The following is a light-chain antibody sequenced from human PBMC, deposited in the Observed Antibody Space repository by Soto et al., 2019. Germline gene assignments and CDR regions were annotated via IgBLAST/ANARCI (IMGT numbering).Light chain of an antibody. CDR3: QQYNNWPPIT. CDR1: QSVSSN. J-gene: IGKJ5*01. CDR2: GAS. Sequence: EIVMTQSPATLSVSPGESDTLSCRASQSVSSNLAWHQQKPGQAPRLLIYGASNRATGVPDRFSGSGSGTEFTLTISSLQSEDFAVYYCQQYNNWPPITFGQGTRLEI. V-gene: IGKV3-15*01.